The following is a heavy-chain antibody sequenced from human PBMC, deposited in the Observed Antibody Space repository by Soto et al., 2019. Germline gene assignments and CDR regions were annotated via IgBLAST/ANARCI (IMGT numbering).Heavy chain of an antibody. Sequence: QVQLVQSGAEVKKPGSSVKVSCKASGGTFSSYAISWVRQAPGQELEWMGGIIPIFGTANYAQKFQGRGTINADESTSTAYMELSSLRSEDTAGYYCARDPDYYDSSGYDIWGQVTMVTVSS. CDR1: GGTFSSYA. J-gene: IGHJ3*02. CDR2: IIPIFGTA. CDR3: ARDPDYYDSSGYDI. V-gene: IGHV1-69*01. D-gene: IGHD3-22*01.